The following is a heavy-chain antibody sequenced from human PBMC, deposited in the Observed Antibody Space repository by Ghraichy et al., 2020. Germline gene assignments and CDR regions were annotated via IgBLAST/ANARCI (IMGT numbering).Heavy chain of an antibody. CDR2: IYDSGST. CDR1: GGSISYYY. J-gene: IGHJ4*02. D-gene: IGHD2-2*01. V-gene: IGHV4-59*01. Sequence: SETLSLTCTVSGGSISYYYWSWIRQNPGRGLEWIGYIYDSGSTDYNPSLKSRVTISVDASKNQFSLKLSSVTAADTAVYYCAGRFAYPDYWGQGTLVTVSS. CDR3: AGRFAYPDY.